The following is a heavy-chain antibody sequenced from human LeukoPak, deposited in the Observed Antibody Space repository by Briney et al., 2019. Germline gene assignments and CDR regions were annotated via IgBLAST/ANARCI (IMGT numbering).Heavy chain of an antibody. Sequence: SETLSLTCAVYGGSFSGYYWSRIRQPPGKGLEWIGEINHSGSTNYNPSLKSRVTISVDTSKNQFSLKLSSVTAADTAVYYCARVDKQQLTNDYWGQGTLVTVSS. CDR3: ARVDKQQLTNDY. J-gene: IGHJ4*02. D-gene: IGHD6-13*01. V-gene: IGHV4-34*01. CDR2: INHSGST. CDR1: GGSFSGYY.